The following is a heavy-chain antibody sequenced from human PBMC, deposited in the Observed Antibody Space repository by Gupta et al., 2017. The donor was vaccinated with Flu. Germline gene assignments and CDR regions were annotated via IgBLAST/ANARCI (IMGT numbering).Heavy chain of an antibody. J-gene: IGHJ3*02. V-gene: IGHV4-39*01. CDR2: IYYSGST. D-gene: IGHD3-3*01. CDR1: GGSISSSSYY. Sequence: QLQLQESGPGLVKPSETLSLTCTVSGGSISSSSYYWGWIRQPPGKGLEWIGSIYYSGSTYYNPSLKSRVTISVDTSKNQFSLKLSSVTAADTAVYYCARQYDFWSGWTDPAFDIWGQGTMVTVSS. CDR3: ARQYDFWSGWTDPAFDI.